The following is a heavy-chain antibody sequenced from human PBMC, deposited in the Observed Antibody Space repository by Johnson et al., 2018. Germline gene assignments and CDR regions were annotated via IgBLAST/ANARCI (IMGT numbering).Heavy chain of an antibody. CDR2: LWYDGSNK. CDR1: GFTFSSYV. J-gene: IGHJ3*01. CDR3: ARWGTYSGSLGNIF. Sequence: QVQLVQSGGGVVQPGRSLRLSCAASGFTFSSYVMHWVRQAPGKGLEWVAVLWYDGSNKYYAASVKGRFTISRDNSKNTLYLQMNSLRAEDTAVYYCARWGTYSGSLGNIFWGQGTMVTVSS. D-gene: IGHD1-26*01. V-gene: IGHV3-33*01.